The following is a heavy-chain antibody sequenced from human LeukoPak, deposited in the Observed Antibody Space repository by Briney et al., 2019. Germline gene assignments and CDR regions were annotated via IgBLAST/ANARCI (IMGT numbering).Heavy chain of an antibody. CDR2: IYYSGST. CDR1: GGSISGYY. V-gene: IGHV4-59*01. Sequence: PSETLSLTCTVTGGSISGYYWSWIRQSPGNGLEWIGYIYYSGSTNYNPSPKSRVTMSVDTSKNHFSLKVSSVTAADTAVYYCARAVVVAATVKWFDPWGQGTLVTVSS. D-gene: IGHD2-15*01. J-gene: IGHJ5*02. CDR3: ARAVVVAATVKWFDP.